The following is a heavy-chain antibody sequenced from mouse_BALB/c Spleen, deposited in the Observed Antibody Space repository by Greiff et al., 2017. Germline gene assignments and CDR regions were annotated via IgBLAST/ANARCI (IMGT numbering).Heavy chain of an antibody. D-gene: IGHD1-1*02. Sequence: EVQGVESGGGLVKPGGSLKLSCAASGFTFSSYAMSWVRQTPEKRLEWVATISSGGSYTYYPDSVKGRFTISRDNAKNTLYLQMSSLRSEDTAMYYCAREGGGDYWGQGTTLTVSS. CDR3: AREGGGDY. V-gene: IGHV5-9-3*01. CDR1: GFTFSSYA. J-gene: IGHJ2*01. CDR2: ISSGGSYT.